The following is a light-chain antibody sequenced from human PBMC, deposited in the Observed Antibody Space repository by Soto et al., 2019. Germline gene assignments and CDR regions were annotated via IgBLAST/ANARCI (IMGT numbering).Light chain of an antibody. J-gene: IGKJ1*01. Sequence: DIQMTQSPSTLSASVGDRVTITCRASQSISSWLAWYQQKPGKAPKLLIYDASSLESGVPSRFSGSGSGTEFTLTISRLQPDDFATYYCHQYNSYSWTCGQGTKVEIK. CDR3: HQYNSYSWT. CDR1: QSISSW. CDR2: DAS. V-gene: IGKV1-5*01.